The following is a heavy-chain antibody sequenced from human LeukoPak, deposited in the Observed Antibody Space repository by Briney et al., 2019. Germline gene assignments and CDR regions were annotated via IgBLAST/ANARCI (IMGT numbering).Heavy chain of an antibody. Sequence: GGSLRLSCAASGFTFSSYWVSWVRQAPGKGLEWVSAISGSGGSTYYADSVKGRFTISRDNSKNTLYLQMNSLRAEDTAVYYCAKDPYAILTGYRYYFDYWGQGTLVTVSS. CDR1: GFTFSSYW. D-gene: IGHD3-9*01. V-gene: IGHV3-23*01. J-gene: IGHJ4*02. CDR2: ISGSGGST. CDR3: AKDPYAILTGYRYYFDY.